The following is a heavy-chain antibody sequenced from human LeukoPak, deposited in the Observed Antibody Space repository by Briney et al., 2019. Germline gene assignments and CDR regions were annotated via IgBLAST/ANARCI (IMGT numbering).Heavy chain of an antibody. CDR1: GYTFTTYD. CDR3: ARRIRGAPTDY. V-gene: IGHV1-8*01. D-gene: IGHD3-10*01. Sequence: PVASVKVSCKASGYTFTTYDLNWVRQATGQGFEWMGWMNPNSGNAGYAQKFQGRVTMTRNTSISTAYMELSNLTSEDTAVYYCARRIRGAPTDYWSQGTLVTVSS. CDR2: MNPNSGNA. J-gene: IGHJ4*02.